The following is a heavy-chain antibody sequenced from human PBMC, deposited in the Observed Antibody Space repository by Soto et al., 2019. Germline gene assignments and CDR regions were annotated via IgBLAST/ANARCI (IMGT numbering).Heavy chain of an antibody. D-gene: IGHD3-10*01. CDR3: TRASFGVGMDL. V-gene: IGHV3-13*01. Sequence: GGSLRLSCAAFGFTYRSYDMHWVRQVAGKGLEWVSSLGGAGAREYAESVKGRFVISRDNANSLYLQMDSLRAGDTAIYYCTRASFGVGMDLWGQGTPVTVPS. CDR2: LGGAGAR. CDR1: GFTYRSYD. J-gene: IGHJ6*02.